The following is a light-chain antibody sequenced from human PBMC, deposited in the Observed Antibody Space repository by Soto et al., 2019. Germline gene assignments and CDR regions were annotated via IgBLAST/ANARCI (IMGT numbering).Light chain of an antibody. J-gene: IGLJ2*01. V-gene: IGLV2-14*03. CDR2: DVS. CDR1: SIDVGGTNH. CDR3: CSYADSSPVV. Sequence: QSALTQPASVSGSPGQSITISCSGTSIDVGGTNHVSWYLQHPGEAPKLIMYDVSNRPSGVSDRFFGSKADNTATLTVSGLQAEDEADYYCCSYADSSPVVFGGGTKVTVL.